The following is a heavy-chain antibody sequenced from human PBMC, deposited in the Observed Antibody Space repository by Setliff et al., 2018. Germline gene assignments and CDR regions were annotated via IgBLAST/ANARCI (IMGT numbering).Heavy chain of an antibody. D-gene: IGHD6-13*01. CDR2: ISSDGTSI. Sequence: GSLRLSCAASGLTFSSDAMTWVRQTPGKGLEWVSVISSDGTSIYYADSVKGRFTISRDNSKNTLYLQMNRLRAEDTAIYYCARCSSWHGHYPHFNYWGQGTLVTV. V-gene: IGHV3-23*03. CDR1: GLTFSSDA. CDR3: ARCSSWHGHYPHFNY. J-gene: IGHJ4*02.